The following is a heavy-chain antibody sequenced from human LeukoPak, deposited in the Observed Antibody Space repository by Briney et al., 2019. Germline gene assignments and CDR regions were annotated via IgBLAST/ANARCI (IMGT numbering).Heavy chain of an antibody. CDR3: AKKASGYGYYFDY. Sequence: GGSLRLSCVVCGITFSSFAMSWVRQTPGKGPEWVSVISDSGGTAFYADSVKGRFTISRDNSKNTLYLQMNSLRAEDTAVYYCAKKASGYGYYFDYWGQGTLVTVSS. D-gene: IGHD3-10*01. J-gene: IGHJ4*02. CDR1: GITFSSFA. V-gene: IGHV3-23*01. CDR2: ISDSGGTA.